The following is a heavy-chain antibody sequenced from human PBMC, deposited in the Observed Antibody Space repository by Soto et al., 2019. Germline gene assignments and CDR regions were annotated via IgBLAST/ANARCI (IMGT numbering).Heavy chain of an antibody. Sequence: SETLSLTCIVSGGSISGTSYFWGWIRQPPGKGLEWIGSIYSSGSTFYNPSPRSRVTISVDTSKNQFSLKLNSVTAADTAVYFCARRFGSGSSRQTFDYWGQGTQVTVSS. J-gene: IGHJ4*02. CDR3: ARRFGSGSSRQTFDY. CDR1: GGSISGTSYF. D-gene: IGHD3-10*01. V-gene: IGHV4-39*01. CDR2: IYSSGST.